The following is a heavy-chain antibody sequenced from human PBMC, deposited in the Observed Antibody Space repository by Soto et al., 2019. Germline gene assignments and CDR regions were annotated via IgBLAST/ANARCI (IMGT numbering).Heavy chain of an antibody. CDR2: IDWDDEK. J-gene: IGHJ6*02. CDR3: ARIGGYYDILTGYSYGMDV. Sequence: SGHTRVDPTHTLTLTRAFSGFSLSTGGMCVSWIRHPPGKALEWLSLIDWDDEKYYSTSLKTRLTISKDTSKNQVVLTMTNMDPVDTATYYCARIGGYYDILTGYSYGMDVWGQGTTVTAP. CDR1: GFSLSTGGMC. V-gene: IGHV2-70*01. D-gene: IGHD3-9*01.